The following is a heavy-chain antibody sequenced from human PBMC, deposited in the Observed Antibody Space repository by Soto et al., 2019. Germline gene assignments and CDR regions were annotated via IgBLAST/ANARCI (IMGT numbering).Heavy chain of an antibody. CDR2: ISSSSSYI. CDR1: GFTFSSYS. J-gene: IGHJ4*02. V-gene: IGHV3-21*01. CDR3: ARADLYGDYSFDY. Sequence: NPGGSLRLSCAASGFTFSSYSMNWVRQAPGKGLEWVSSISSSSSYIYYADSVKGRFTISRDNAKNSLYLQMNSLRAEDTAVYYCARADLYGDYSFDYWGQGTLVTVSS. D-gene: IGHD4-17*01.